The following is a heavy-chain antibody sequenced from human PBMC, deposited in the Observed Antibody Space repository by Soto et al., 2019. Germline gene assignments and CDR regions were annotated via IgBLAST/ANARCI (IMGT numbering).Heavy chain of an antibody. J-gene: IGHJ4*02. D-gene: IGHD1-1*01. Sequence: GASVKVSCKASVFTFTSSAVQWVRQARGQRLEWIGWIVVGSGNTNYAQKFQERVTITRDMSTSTAYMELSSLRSEDTAVYYCAARSPGYYFDYWGQGTLVTVSS. CDR2: IVVGSGNT. CDR1: VFTFTSSA. V-gene: IGHV1-58*01. CDR3: AARSPGYYFDY.